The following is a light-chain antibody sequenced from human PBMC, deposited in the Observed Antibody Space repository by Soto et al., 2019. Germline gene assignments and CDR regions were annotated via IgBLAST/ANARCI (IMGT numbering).Light chain of an antibody. CDR2: DVS. Sequence: QSALTQPRSVSGSPGQSVTISCTGTSSDVGGYNYVSWYQQHPGKAPKLMIYDVSKRPSGVPDRFSGSKSGNTASLTISGLQAEDEADYYCCSYAGSYTPVVFGGGPQLTVL. J-gene: IGLJ2*01. V-gene: IGLV2-11*01. CDR1: SSDVGGYNY. CDR3: CSYAGSYTPVV.